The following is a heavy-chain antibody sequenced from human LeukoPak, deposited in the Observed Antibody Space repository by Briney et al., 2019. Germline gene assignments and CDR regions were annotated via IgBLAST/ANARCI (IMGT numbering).Heavy chain of an antibody. V-gene: IGHV1-2*02. CDR1: GYTFTAYY. CDR3: ASGTPEYYDSSGYYPSFDY. J-gene: IGHJ4*02. Sequence: ASVKVSCKASGYTFTAYYMHWVRQAPGQGLEWMGWINPNSGGTNYAQKFQGRVTMTRDTSISTVYMELSSLRSDDTAVYYCASGTPEYYDSSGYYPSFDYWGQGTLVTVSS. D-gene: IGHD3-22*01. CDR2: INPNSGGT.